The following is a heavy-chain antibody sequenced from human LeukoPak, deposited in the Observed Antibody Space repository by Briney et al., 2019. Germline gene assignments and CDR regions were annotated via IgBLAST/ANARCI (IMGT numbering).Heavy chain of an antibody. J-gene: IGHJ6*02. CDR1: GYTFTTYG. CDR3: ARVFNAFSLGGNDYYYGMDV. Sequence: GASVKVSCKASGYTFTTYGINWVRQAPGQGPEWMGWIGAHSGNTNYAQKLQGRVTMTTDTSTSTAYMELRSLRSDDTAVYYCARVFNAFSLGGNDYYYGMDVWGQGTTVTVSS. V-gene: IGHV1-18*01. D-gene: IGHD4-23*01. CDR2: IGAHSGNT.